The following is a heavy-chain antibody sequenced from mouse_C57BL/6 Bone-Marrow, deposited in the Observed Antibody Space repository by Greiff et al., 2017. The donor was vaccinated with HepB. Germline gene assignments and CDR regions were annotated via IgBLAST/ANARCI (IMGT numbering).Heavy chain of an antibody. J-gene: IGHJ2*01. CDR2: IDPSDSYT. CDR3: ARWGGYDDFHYFDY. Sequence: QVQLQQPGAELVKPGASVKLSCKASGYTFPSYWMQWVKQRPGQGLERIGEIDPSDSYTNYNQKFKGKATLTVDTSSSTAYMQLSSLTSEDSAVYYCARWGGYDDFHYFDYWGQGTTLTVSS. V-gene: IGHV1-50*01. CDR1: GYTFPSYW. D-gene: IGHD2-2*01.